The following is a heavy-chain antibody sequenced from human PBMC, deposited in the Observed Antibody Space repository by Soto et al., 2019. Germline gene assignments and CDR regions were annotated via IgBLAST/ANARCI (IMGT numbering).Heavy chain of an antibody. Sequence: ASVKVSCKASGYTFTSYYMHWVRQAPGQGLEWMGIINPSGGSTSYAQKFQGRVTMTRNTSISTAYMELSSLRSEDTAVYYCARPYYYGMDVWGQGTTVTVSS. CDR2: INPSGGST. CDR1: GYTFTSYY. J-gene: IGHJ6*02. CDR3: ARPYYYGMDV. V-gene: IGHV1-46*01.